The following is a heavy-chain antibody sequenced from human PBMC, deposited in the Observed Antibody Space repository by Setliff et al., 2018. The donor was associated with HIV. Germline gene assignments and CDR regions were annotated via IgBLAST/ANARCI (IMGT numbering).Heavy chain of an antibody. V-gene: IGHV4-59*01. CDR1: GGSISSYY. J-gene: IGHJ3*02. CDR3: AGYCGGGSCASI. CDR2: LHYNGNT. D-gene: IGHD2-15*01. Sequence: SETLSLTCTVSGGSISSYYWTWIRQPPGKGLEWIGYLHYNGNTNSNSSLKSRLTMSVDTSRNHFSLKLNSVTTADTAMYYCAGYCGGGSCASIWGQGTMVTVSS.